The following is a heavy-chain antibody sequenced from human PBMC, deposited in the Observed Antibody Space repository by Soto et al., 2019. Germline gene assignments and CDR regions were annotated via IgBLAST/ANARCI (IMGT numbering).Heavy chain of an antibody. CDR1: GYTFANYG. D-gene: IGHD3-16*01. Sequence: QAQLVQSGAEVKKPGASVKVSCKGSGYTFANYGVGWVRQAPGQGLEWMGWINVYNGNTNYAQKFQGRVTMTTDTSARKAYKVLKGLRSDDTAVYYCARGQGRGVGGRGWFDPWGQGTLVTVSS. V-gene: IGHV1-18*01. J-gene: IGHJ5*02. CDR3: ARGQGRGVGGRGWFDP. CDR2: INVYNGNT.